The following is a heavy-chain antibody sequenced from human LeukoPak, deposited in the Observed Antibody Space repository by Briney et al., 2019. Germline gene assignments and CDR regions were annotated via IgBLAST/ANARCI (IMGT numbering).Heavy chain of an antibody. Sequence: GGSLRLSCAASGFTFSSYAMSWVRQAPGKGLEWVSGISGSGGSTYYADSVKGRFTISRDNAKNSLYLHMNSLRAEDTAVYYCARDPGRSGGSCYSDYWGQGTLVTVSS. J-gene: IGHJ4*02. V-gene: IGHV3-23*01. CDR1: GFTFSSYA. D-gene: IGHD2-15*01. CDR3: ARDPGRSGGSCYSDY. CDR2: ISGSGGST.